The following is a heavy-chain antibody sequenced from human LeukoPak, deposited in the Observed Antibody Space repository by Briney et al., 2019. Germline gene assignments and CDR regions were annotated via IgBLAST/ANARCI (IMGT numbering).Heavy chain of an antibody. J-gene: IGHJ6*03. Sequence: PGGSLRLSCAVSGFTFSSYGMHWVRQAPGKGLEWVAVIWYGGSNKYYADSVKGRFTISRDNSKNTLYLQMNSLRAEDTAVYYCARGASTSYYYYYMDVWGKGTTVTVSS. D-gene: IGHD5/OR15-5a*01. CDR2: IWYGGSNK. V-gene: IGHV3-33*01. CDR1: GFTFSSYG. CDR3: ARGASTSYYYYYMDV.